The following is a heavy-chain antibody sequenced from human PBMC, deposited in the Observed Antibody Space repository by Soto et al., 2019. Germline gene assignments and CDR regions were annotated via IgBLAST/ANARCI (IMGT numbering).Heavy chain of an antibody. CDR3: ARAKQLVRDYYYGMDV. CDR2: IIPIFGTA. CDR1: GGTFSSYA. J-gene: IGHJ6*02. V-gene: IGHV1-69*06. Sequence: SVKVSCKSSGGTFSSYAISWVRQAPGQGLEWMGGIIPIFGTANYAQKFQGRVTITADKSTSTAYMELSSLRSEDTAVYYCARAKQLVRDYYYGMDVWGQGTTVTVSS. D-gene: IGHD6-13*01.